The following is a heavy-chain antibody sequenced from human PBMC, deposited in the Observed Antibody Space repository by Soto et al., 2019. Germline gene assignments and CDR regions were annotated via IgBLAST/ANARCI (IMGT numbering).Heavy chain of an antibody. CDR3: ARGRRANFAP. CDR1: GYTFTNYD. J-gene: IGHJ5*02. Sequence: QVQLVQSGAEVKKPGASVRVSCKTPGYTFTNYDIMWVRRVAGQGLEWMGWVNPNSGNTGYAQKFQDRVTMTRDRFISTAYMELRSLTYEDTAVYYCARGRRANFAPWGQGTLVTVSS. D-gene: IGHD6-25*01. V-gene: IGHV1-8*01. CDR2: VNPNSGNT.